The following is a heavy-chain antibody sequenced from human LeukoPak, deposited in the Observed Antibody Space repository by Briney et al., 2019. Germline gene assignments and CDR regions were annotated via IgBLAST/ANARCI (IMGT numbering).Heavy chain of an antibody. J-gene: IGHJ4*02. CDR1: GFDFSSNW. CDR3: AKDHYWSIDY. CDR2: IKGDGIST. Sequence: GGPLRLSCAASGFDFSSNWMHWVRHAPGQGLVWVSRIKGDGISTNYADSVKGRFTISRDIAKNTLYLQMNSLRAEDTGVYYCAKDHYWSIDYWGRGTLVTVSS. V-gene: IGHV3-74*01. D-gene: IGHD3-3*01.